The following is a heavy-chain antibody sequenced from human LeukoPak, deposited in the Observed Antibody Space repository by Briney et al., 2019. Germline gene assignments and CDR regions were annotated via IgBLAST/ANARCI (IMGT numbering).Heavy chain of an antibody. CDR2: INQYGST. CDR1: GGSFTGYY. D-gene: IGHD4-23*01. J-gene: IGHJ4*02. CDR3: ARVRRWPPSSGTDY. Sequence: ASETLSLTCALYGGSFTGYYWSWIRQSPGKGLEWIGEINQYGSTNYNPSLKSRVTISLDTSKNQFSLKLSSVTAADTAVYYCARVRRWPPSSGTDYWGQGTLVTVSS. V-gene: IGHV4-34*01.